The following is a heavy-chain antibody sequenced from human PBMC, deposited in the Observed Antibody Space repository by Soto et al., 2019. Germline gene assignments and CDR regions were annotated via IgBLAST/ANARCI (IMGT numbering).Heavy chain of an antibody. CDR3: ARVDDWGSLDY. V-gene: IGHV4-31*03. D-gene: IGHD3-16*01. CDR2: IYYSGST. J-gene: IGHJ4*02. CDR1: GGSISSGGYY. Sequence: QQQLQESGPGLVKPSQTLSLTCTVSGGSISSGGYYWSWIRQHPGKGLERIGYIYYSGSTYYNPSLTSRVTISVDTSTSQFSMKLSSVTAADTAVYYCARVDDWGSLDYWGQGTLVTVSS.